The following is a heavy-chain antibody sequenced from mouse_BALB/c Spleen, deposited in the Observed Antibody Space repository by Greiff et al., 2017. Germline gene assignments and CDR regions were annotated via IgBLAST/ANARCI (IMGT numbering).Heavy chain of an antibody. CDR2: ISSGSSTI. J-gene: IGHJ3*01. CDR1: GFTFSSFG. CDR3: ARWGSEGFAY. V-gene: IGHV5-17*02. Sequence: EVQLVESGGGLVQPGGSRKLSCAASGFTFSSFGMHWVRQAPEKGLEWVAYISSGSSTIYYADTVKGRFTISRDNPKNTLFLQMTSLRSEDTAMYYCARWGSEGFAYWGQGTLVTVSA.